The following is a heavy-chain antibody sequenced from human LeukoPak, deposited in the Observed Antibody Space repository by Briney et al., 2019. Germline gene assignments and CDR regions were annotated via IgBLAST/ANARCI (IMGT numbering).Heavy chain of an antibody. CDR3: AKGGYCSSTSCYVGWFDP. V-gene: IGHV3-21*04. CDR1: GFTFISYS. Sequence: GGSLRLSCEASGFTFISYSMNWVRQAPGKGLEWVSSITSSGPYIYYADSVKGRFTISRDNSKNTLFLQMNSLRAEDTAVYYCAKGGYCSSTSCYVGWFDPWGQGTLVTVSS. J-gene: IGHJ5*02. CDR2: ITSSGPYI. D-gene: IGHD2-2*01.